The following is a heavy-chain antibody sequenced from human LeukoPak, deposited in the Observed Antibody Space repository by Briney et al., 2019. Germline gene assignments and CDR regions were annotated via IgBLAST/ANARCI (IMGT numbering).Heavy chain of an antibody. CDR3: AKDLQLGGRSYYFYY. CDR2: ISYDGRNK. Sequence: GASLRLSCAASGFTFSTYGMHWVRQAPGQGLEWVAVISYDGRNKYYADSVKGRFTISRDNSKNTLNLQMNSLRAEDTAVYYCAKDLQLGGRSYYFYYWGQGTLVTVSS. CDR1: GFTFSTYG. J-gene: IGHJ4*02. D-gene: IGHD5-24*01. V-gene: IGHV3-30*18.